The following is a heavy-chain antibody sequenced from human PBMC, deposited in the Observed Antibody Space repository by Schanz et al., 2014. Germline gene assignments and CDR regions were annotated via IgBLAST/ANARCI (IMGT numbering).Heavy chain of an antibody. J-gene: IGHJ4*02. Sequence: EVQLVESGGGLVQPGGSLRLSCAASGFTVSKNYMSWVRQAPGKGLEWVSIIYTDGSTYYADSVRDRFAISRGNTKNMLYHQINNLRAEDTAVYYCARWTDTAMENRPFDYWGQGTLVAVSS. CDR2: IYTDGST. D-gene: IGHD5-18*01. CDR1: GFTVSKNY. V-gene: IGHV3-66*01. CDR3: ARWTDTAMENRPFDY.